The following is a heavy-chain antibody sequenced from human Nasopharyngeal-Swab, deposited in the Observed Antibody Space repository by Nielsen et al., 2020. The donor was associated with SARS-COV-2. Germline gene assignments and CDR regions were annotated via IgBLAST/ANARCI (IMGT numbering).Heavy chain of an antibody. CDR2: ITSSSRYI. CDR3: ARENWNYAPLIDY. V-gene: IGHV3-21*01. CDR1: GFTFSDYS. J-gene: IGHJ4*02. D-gene: IGHD1-7*01. Sequence: GESLKISCAASGFTFSDYSMNWVRQTPGKGLAWVSSITSSSRYIYYADSVKGRFTISRDNGKNSLYLQMNSLRAEDTAVYYCARENWNYAPLIDYWGQGTLVTVSS.